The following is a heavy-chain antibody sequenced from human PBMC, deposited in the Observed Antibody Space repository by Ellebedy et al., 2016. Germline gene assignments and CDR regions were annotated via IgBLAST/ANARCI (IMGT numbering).Heavy chain of an antibody. J-gene: IGHJ4*02. D-gene: IGHD2-21*02. CDR1: GGTFSSYA. V-gene: IGHV1-69*13. Sequence: SVKVSXXASGGTFSSYAISWVRQAPGQGLEWMGGIIPIFGTANYAQKFQGRVTITADESTSTAYMELSSLRSEDTAVYYCARGATVTALDYWGQGTLVTVSS. CDR2: IIPIFGTA. CDR3: ARGATVTALDY.